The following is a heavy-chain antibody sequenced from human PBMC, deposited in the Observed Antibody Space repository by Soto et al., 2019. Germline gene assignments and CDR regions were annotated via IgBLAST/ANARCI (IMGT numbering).Heavy chain of an antibody. CDR3: ARPGETSDTYYDFWSGYPPSYYYYYMDV. CDR2: INPSGGST. Sequence: ASVKVSCKASGYTFNSYYMHWVRQAPGQGLEWMGIINPSGGSTSYAQKFQGRVTMTRDTSTSTVYMELSSLRSEDTAVYYCARPGETSDTYYDFWSGYPPSYYYYYMDVWGKGTTVTVSS. J-gene: IGHJ6*03. D-gene: IGHD3-3*01. V-gene: IGHV1-46*02. CDR1: GYTFNSYY.